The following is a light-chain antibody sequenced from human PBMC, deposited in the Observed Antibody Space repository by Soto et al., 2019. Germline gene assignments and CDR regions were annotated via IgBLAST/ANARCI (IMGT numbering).Light chain of an antibody. Sequence: QSALTQPASVSGAPGQSITISCTGTSSDFGAFDYVSWYQQQPGKAPKLLIYEVRNRPSGVSNRFSGAKSGNTASLTISGLQAEDEAYYFCSAYAISSVLFGGGTKVTVL. J-gene: IGLJ2*01. V-gene: IGLV2-14*01. CDR3: SAYAISSVL. CDR1: SSDFGAFDY. CDR2: EVR.